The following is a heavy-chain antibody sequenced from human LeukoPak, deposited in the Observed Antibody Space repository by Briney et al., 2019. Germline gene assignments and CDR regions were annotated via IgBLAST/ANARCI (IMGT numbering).Heavy chain of an antibody. CDR1: GGSISSYY. Sequence: SGTLSLTCTVSGGSISSYYWSWIRQPPGKGLEWIGYIYYSGSTNYNPSLKSRVTISVDTSKNQFSLKLSSVTAADTAVYYCASLSGSYFRSFDYWGQGTLVTVSS. CDR2: IYYSGST. V-gene: IGHV4-59*01. D-gene: IGHD1-26*01. CDR3: ASLSGSYFRSFDY. J-gene: IGHJ4*02.